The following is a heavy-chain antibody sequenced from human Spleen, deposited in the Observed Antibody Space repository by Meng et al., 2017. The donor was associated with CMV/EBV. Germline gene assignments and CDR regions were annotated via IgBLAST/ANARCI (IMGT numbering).Heavy chain of an antibody. D-gene: IGHD3-22*01. CDR3: ARDVIEGDY. J-gene: IGHJ4*02. Sequence: GESLKISCTASGFTFSNYWMNWVRQAPGKGLEWVATIKQDGSEKYYVDSVKGRFTISRDNAKNSLYLQMNSLRVEDTAVYYCARDVIEGDYWGQGTLVTVSS. V-gene: IGHV3-7*01. CDR1: GFTFSNYW. CDR2: IKQDGSEK.